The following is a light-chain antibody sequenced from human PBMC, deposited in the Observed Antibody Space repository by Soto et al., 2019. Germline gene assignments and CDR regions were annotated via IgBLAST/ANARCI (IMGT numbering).Light chain of an antibody. Sequence: DIQLTQSPSTLSASVGDRVTITCRASQSISSWLAWYQQKPGKAPKFLIYKTSNLESGVPSRFSGSGSGTEFTLTIRSLQPDDFATYSCQYYNNYCWTFGQGTKVEIK. J-gene: IGKJ1*01. V-gene: IGKV1-5*03. CDR2: KTS. CDR3: QYYNNYCWT. CDR1: QSISSW.